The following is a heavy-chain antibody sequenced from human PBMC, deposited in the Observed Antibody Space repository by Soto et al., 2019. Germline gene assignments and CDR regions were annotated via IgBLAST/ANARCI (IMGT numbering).Heavy chain of an antibody. V-gene: IGHV1-2*04. CDR1: GYTFTGYY. CDR3: ARDLYDILTGYYAVPYGMDV. Sequence: ASVKVSSKASGYTFTGYYMHWVRQAPGQGLEWMGWINPNSGGTNYAQKFQGWVTMTRDTSISTAYMELRSLRSDDTAVYYCARDLYDILTGYYAVPYGMDVWGQGTTVTVSS. CDR2: INPNSGGT. D-gene: IGHD3-9*01. J-gene: IGHJ6*02.